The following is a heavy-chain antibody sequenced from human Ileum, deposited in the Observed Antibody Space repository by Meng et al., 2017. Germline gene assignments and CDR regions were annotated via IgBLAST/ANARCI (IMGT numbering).Heavy chain of an antibody. V-gene: IGHV4-4*02. D-gene: IGHD3-10*01. CDR2: ISNSGKT. J-gene: IGHJ4*02. CDR3: ARERIRELGLFNS. Sequence: QLHSQGSAPGLVPPSGTLSLACAVSGDSIGNSKWWSWLRQPPGKGLEWIGEISNSGKTVYSPSLKSRVRISLDKSNNQFSLTLNSVTATDTAMYYCARERIRELGLFNSWGQGTLVTVSS. CDR1: GDSIGNSKW.